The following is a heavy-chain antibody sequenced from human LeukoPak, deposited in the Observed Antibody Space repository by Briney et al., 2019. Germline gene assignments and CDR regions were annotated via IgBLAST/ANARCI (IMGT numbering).Heavy chain of an antibody. D-gene: IGHD4-23*01. CDR1: GGSISSGSYY. Sequence: PSETLSLTCTVSGGSISSGSYYWGWIRQPAGKGLEWIGRIYTSGSTNYNPSLKSRVTISVDTSKNQFSLKLSSVTAADTAVYYCARGGGNSRYYYYYMDVWGKGTTVTISS. V-gene: IGHV4-61*02. CDR2: IYTSGST. J-gene: IGHJ6*03. CDR3: ARGGGNSRYYYYYMDV.